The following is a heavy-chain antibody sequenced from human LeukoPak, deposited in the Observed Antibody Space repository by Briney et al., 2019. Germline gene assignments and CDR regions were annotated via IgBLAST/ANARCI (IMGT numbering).Heavy chain of an antibody. V-gene: IGHV4-38-2*02. J-gene: IGHJ5*02. CDR1: GYSISSGYY. Sequence: SETLSLTCTVSGYSISSGYYWGWIRQPPGKGPEWIGSIYHSGSTYYNPSLKSRVTISVDTSKNQFSLKLSSVTAADTAVYYCARDIVVVPAAITQNWFDPWGQGTLVTVSS. CDR2: IYHSGST. CDR3: ARDIVVVPAAITQNWFDP. D-gene: IGHD2-2*01.